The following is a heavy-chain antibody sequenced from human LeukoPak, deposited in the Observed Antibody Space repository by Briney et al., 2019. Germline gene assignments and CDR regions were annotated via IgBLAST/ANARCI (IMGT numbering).Heavy chain of an antibody. J-gene: IGHJ6*03. CDR1: GGSISSGSYY. D-gene: IGHD2-2*01. V-gene: IGHV4-61*02. Sequence: SQTLSLTCTVSGGSISSGSYYWSWIRQPAGKGLEWIGRIYTSGSTNYNPSLKSRVTISVDTSKNQFSLKLSSVTAADTAVYYCARVRGYCSSTSCYPYYYYYMDAWGKGTTVTVSS. CDR3: ARVRGYCSSTSCYPYYYYYMDA. CDR2: IYTSGST.